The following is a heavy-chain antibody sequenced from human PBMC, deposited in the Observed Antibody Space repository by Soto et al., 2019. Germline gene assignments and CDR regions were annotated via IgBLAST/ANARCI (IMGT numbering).Heavy chain of an antibody. CDR2: IYYSGST. Sequence: QVQLQESGPGLVKPSETLSLTCTVSGGSVSSGSYYWSWIRQPPGKGLEWIGYIYYSGSTNYNPSLKSRVTISVDTSKNQFSLKLSSVTAADTAVYYWARGFIEWLVDYWGQGTLVTVSS. CDR1: GGSVSSGSYY. J-gene: IGHJ4*02. CDR3: ARGFIEWLVDY. V-gene: IGHV4-61*01. D-gene: IGHD6-19*01.